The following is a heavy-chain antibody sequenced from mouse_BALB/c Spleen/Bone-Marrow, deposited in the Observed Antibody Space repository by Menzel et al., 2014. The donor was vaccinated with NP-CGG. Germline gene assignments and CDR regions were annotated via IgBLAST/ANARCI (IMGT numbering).Heavy chain of an antibody. CDR2: IWRGGST. J-gene: IGHJ4*01. CDR1: GFSLTSHG. D-gene: IGHD2-3*01. CDR3: AKNSYDIYYYAMDY. Sequence: QVQLQQSGPGLVQPSQSLSITCTVSGFSLTSHGVHWVRQSPGKGLEWLGVIWRGGSTDYNAAFMSRLSITKDNSKSQVFFKMNSLQADDTAIYYCAKNSYDIYYYAMDYWGQGTSVTVSS. V-gene: IGHV2-5*01.